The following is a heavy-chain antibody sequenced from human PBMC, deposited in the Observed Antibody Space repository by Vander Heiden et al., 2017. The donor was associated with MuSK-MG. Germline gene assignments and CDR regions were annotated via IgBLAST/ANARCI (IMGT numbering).Heavy chain of an antibody. V-gene: IGHV3-23*01. CDR3: AKGRRSSRYLGFDI. Sequence: EVQLLESGGGLVQPGGSLRLSCAASGFAFSNYGMGWVRQAPAKGLGWVSGISDSGVGTYYADSVKGRFTISRDDSKNTVYLQMNSLRAEDTALYYCAKGRRSSRYLGFDIWGQGTMVTVSA. J-gene: IGHJ3*02. CDR2: ISDSGVGT. CDR1: GFAFSNYG. D-gene: IGHD1-1*01.